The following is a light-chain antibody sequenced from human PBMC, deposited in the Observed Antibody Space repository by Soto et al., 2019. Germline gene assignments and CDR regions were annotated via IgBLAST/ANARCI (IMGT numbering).Light chain of an antibody. J-gene: IGKJ2*01. Sequence: EIVLTQSPGTLSLSPGERATLSCRASQSVSSSYLAWYQQKPGQAPRLLIYGASSRATGIPDRFSGSGSGTDFTLNISRLEPEDFVVYYCQQYGSSLYTFGQGTKLEIK. CDR3: QQYGSSLYT. V-gene: IGKV3-20*01. CDR1: QSVSSSY. CDR2: GAS.